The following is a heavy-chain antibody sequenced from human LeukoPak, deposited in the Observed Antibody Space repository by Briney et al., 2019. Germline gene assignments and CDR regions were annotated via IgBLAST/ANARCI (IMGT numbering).Heavy chain of an antibody. CDR3: ARGGHYGDYGWYYFDY. V-gene: IGHV3-7*01. Sequence: GGSLRLSCAASGLTFSSYWMSWARQAPGKGLEWVANIKQDGSEKYYVDSVKGRFTISRDNAKNSLYLQMNSLRAEDTAVYYCARGGHYGDYGWYYFDYWGQGTLVTVSS. CDR2: IKQDGSEK. D-gene: IGHD4-17*01. J-gene: IGHJ4*02. CDR1: GLTFSSYW.